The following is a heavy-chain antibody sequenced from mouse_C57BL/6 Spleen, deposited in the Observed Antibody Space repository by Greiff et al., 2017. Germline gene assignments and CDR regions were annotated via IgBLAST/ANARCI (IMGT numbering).Heavy chain of an antibody. J-gene: IGHJ1*03. CDR2: IWSGGST. D-gene: IGHD2-1*01. Sequence: QVQLQQSGPGLVQPSQSLSITCTVSGFSLTSYGVHWVRQSPGKGLEWLGVIWSGGSTDYNAAFISRLSISKDNSKSQVFFKMNSLQADDTAIYYCARIGKGNWYFDVWGTGTTVTVSS. CDR3: ARIGKGNWYFDV. V-gene: IGHV2-2*01. CDR1: GFSLTSYG.